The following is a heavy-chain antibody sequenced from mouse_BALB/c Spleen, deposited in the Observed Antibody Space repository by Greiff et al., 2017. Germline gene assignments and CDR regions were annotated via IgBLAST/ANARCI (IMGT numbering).Heavy chain of an antibody. V-gene: IGHV1S81*02. J-gene: IGHJ1*01. Sequence: QVQLQQPGAELVKPGASVKLSCKASGYTFTSYWMHWVKQRPGQGLEWIGEINPSNGRTNYNEKFKSKATLTVDKSSSTAYMQLSSLTSEDSAVYYCARDYYGSSDGGYFDVWGAGTTVTVSS. CDR3: ARDYYGSSDGGYFDV. D-gene: IGHD1-1*01. CDR1: GYTFTSYW. CDR2: INPSNGRT.